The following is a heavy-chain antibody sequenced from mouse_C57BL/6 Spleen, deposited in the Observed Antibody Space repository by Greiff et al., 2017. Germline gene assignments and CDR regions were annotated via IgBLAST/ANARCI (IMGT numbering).Heavy chain of an antibody. CDR3: ARGGDYGNYYAMDY. V-gene: IGHV1-62-3*01. CDR2: IDPNSGGT. D-gene: IGHD2-1*01. J-gene: IGHJ4*01. Sequence: QVQLQQPGAELVKPGASVKLSCKASGYTFTSYWMHWVKQRPGRGLEWIGRIDPNSGGTKYNETFKSKATLTVDKSSSTAYMQLSSLTSEDSAVYDGARGGDYGNYYAMDYWGQGTSVTVSS. CDR1: GYTFTSYW.